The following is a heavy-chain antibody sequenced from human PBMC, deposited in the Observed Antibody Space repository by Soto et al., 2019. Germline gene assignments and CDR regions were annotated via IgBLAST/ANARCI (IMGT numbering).Heavy chain of an antibody. CDR3: ASLIAYNWFDP. CDR1: GGTLSSYT. CDR2: VITVLGIT. J-gene: IGHJ5*02. D-gene: IGHD3-16*01. Sequence: SVKVSCKASGGTLSSYTISWVRQAPGQGLEWMGRVITVLGITNYAQKFQGRVTITADKSTSTAYMELSSLRSEDTAVYYCASLIAYNWFDPWGQGTLVTVSS. V-gene: IGHV1-69*02.